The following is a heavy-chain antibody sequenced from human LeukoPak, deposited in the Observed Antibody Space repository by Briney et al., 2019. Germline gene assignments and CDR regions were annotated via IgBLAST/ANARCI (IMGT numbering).Heavy chain of an antibody. V-gene: IGHV1-46*01. CDR2: INPSDGTT. CDR3: ARDVSSSAAWWFDP. Sequence: ASVKVSCKVSGYTLTELSMHWVRQAPGQGLEWVGIINPSDGTTYNAQKFQGRVTMTRDTSTSTLYMEVSSLRSEDTAVYYCARDVSSSAAWWFDPWGQGTLVTVSS. D-gene: IGHD6-6*01. J-gene: IGHJ5*02. CDR1: GYTLTELS.